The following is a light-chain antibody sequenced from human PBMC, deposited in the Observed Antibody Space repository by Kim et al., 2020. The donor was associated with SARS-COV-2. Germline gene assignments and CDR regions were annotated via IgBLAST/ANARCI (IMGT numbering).Light chain of an antibody. CDR2: EDN. CDR3: QSYDSSNLV. V-gene: IGLV6-57*04. J-gene: IGLJ3*02. CDR1: SGSIASNY. Sequence: NFMLTQPHSVSESPGKTVTISCTRSSGSIASNYEQWYQQRPGSAPTTVIYEDNQRPAGVPDRFSGSIDSSSNSASLTISGLKTEDEADYYCQSYDSSNLVFGGGTQLTVL.